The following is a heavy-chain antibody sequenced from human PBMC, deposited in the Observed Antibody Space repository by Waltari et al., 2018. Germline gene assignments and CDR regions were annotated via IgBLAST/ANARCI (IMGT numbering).Heavy chain of an antibody. CDR2: ITSDGSST. Sequence: EVQLVESGGGLVQPGGYLILSCAASGFTLRSYWTHWCRQGPGQGLGWVSSITSDGSSTTHADSVKGRFTISRDNAKNTLYLQMNSLRAEDTAVYYCARGKVERLGYFYYGLDVWGQGTTVTVSS. J-gene: IGHJ6*02. CDR1: GFTLRSYW. CDR3: ARGKVERLGYFYYGLDV. D-gene: IGHD2-15*01. V-gene: IGHV3-74*01.